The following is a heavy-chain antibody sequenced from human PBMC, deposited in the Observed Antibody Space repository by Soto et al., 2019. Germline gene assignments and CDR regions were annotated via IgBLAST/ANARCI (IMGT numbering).Heavy chain of an antibody. V-gene: IGHV4-59*08. CDR2: IYYSGST. J-gene: IGHJ4*02. D-gene: IGHD5-12*01. CDR3: ARLEYSGYDRGFDY. Sequence: SETLSLTCTVSGGSISSYYWSWIRQPPGKGLEWIGYIYYSGSTNYNPSLKSRVTISVDTSKNQFSLKLSSVTAADTAVYYCARLEYSGYDRGFDYWGQGNLVTVSS. CDR1: GGSISSYY.